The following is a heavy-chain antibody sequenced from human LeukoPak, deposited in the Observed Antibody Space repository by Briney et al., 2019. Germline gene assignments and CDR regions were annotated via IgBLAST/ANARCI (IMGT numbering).Heavy chain of an antibody. V-gene: IGHV1-69*05. J-gene: IGHJ6*03. CDR3: ARDDIAAAGTHYYYMDV. CDR2: IIPIFCTA. CDR1: GGTCSSYA. Sequence: SVKDSCKASGGTCSSYASSGVRQAPGQGLEWRGGIIPIFCTANYAQKFQGRVTSTTDVSTSIAYMELSSLRSEGTAVYYCARDDIAAAGTHYYYMDVWGKGTTVTVSS. D-gene: IGHD6-13*01.